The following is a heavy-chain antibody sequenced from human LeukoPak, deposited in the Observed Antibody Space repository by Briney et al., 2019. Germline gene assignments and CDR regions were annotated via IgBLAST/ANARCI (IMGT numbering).Heavy chain of an antibody. J-gene: IGHJ4*02. D-gene: IGHD3-9*01. V-gene: IGHV1-46*01. Sequence: ASVKVSCTASGYTFTSYYMHWVRQAPGQGLEWMGIINPSGGSTSYAQTFQGRVTMTRDMSTSTVYMELSSLRSEDTAVYYCARPYYDILTGYYREYYFDYWGQGTLVTVSS. CDR1: GYTFTSYY. CDR3: ARPYYDILTGYYREYYFDY. CDR2: INPSGGST.